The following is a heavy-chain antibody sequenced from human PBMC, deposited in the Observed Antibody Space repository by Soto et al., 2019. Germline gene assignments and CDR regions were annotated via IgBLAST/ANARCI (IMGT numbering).Heavy chain of an antibody. V-gene: IGHV4-59*01. J-gene: IGHJ4*02. Sequence: SETLSLTCTVSGGSMRNFYWSWIRLSPGKGLEWIGYVFSSGTTNYNPSFKSRVTVSIDASKNQFSLRLSSVIAADTAVYYCARSGGYSGYDLDFWGQGMLVTVSS. CDR1: GGSMRNFY. CDR2: VFSSGTT. CDR3: ARSGGYSGYDLDF. D-gene: IGHD5-12*01.